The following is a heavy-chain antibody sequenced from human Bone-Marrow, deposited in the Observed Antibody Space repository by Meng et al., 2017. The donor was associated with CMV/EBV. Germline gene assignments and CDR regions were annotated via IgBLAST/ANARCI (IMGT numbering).Heavy chain of an antibody. V-gene: IGHV3-30*02. CDR1: GFTFSSYG. Sequence: GESLKISCAASGFTFSSYGMHWVRQAPGKGLEWVAFIRYDGSNKYYADSVKGRFTISRDNSKNTLYLQMNSLRAEDTAVYYCAKDRIYDGSGREAYFDLWGRGTLVTVSS. J-gene: IGHJ2*01. CDR2: IRYDGSNK. D-gene: IGHD3-10*01. CDR3: AKDRIYDGSGREAYFDL.